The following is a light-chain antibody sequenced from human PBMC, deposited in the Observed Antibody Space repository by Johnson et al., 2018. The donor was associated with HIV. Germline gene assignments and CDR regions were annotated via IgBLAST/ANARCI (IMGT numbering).Light chain of an antibody. CDR1: SSNIGNND. CDR3: GTWDSSLRGV. CDR2: ENN. V-gene: IGLV1-51*01. J-gene: IGLJ1*01. Sequence: QSVLTQPPSVSAAPGQKVTISCSGSSSNIGNNDVSWYQQLPGTAPKLLIYENNKRPSGIPDRFSGSKSGTSATLGITGLQTGDEADYYCGTWDSSLRGVFGTGTKVTVL.